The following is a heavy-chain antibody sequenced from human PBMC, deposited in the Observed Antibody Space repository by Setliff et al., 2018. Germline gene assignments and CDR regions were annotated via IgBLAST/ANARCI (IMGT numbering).Heavy chain of an antibody. J-gene: IGHJ6*03. D-gene: IGHD3-3*01. CDR2: ISAYNGNT. V-gene: IGHV1-18*01. CDR1: GYTFTSYG. Sequence: ASVKVSCKASGYTFTSYGISWVRQAPGQGLEWMGWISAYNGNTNYAQKLQGRVTMTTDTSTSTAYMELRSLRSDDTAVYYCARAPLSGYYYYYYMDVWGKGTTVTVSS. CDR3: ARAPLSGYYYYYYMDV.